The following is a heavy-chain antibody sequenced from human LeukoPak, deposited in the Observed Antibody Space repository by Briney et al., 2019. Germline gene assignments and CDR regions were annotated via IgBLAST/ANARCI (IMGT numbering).Heavy chain of an antibody. D-gene: IGHD1-26*01. J-gene: IGHJ4*02. V-gene: IGHV3-7*01. CDR3: ARDKIVGATKLDY. CDR2: IKEDGSEK. CDR1: GFTFSSYW. Sequence: KPGGSLRLSCAASGFTFSSYWMSWVRQAPGKGLEWVANIKEDGSEKRYVDSVKGRFTISRDNAKNSLYLQMNSLRAEDTAVYYCARDKIVGATKLDYWGQGTLVTVSS.